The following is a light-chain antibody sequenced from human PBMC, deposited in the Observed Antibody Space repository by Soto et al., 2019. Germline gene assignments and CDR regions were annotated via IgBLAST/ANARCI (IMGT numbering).Light chain of an antibody. J-gene: IGKJ1*01. CDR1: QSVSSY. CDR3: QQYGRSPWT. CDR2: GAS. V-gene: IGKV3-20*01. Sequence: EIVLTQSPGTLSLSPGERATLSCRASQSVSSYLAWYQQKPGQAPRLLIYGASSRATGIPDRFSGSGSGTDFTLTISRLEPEDFAVYYCQQYGRSPWTFGHGTKVEIK.